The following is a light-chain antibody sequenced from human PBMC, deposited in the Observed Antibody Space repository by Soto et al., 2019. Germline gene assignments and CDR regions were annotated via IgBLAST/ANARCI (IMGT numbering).Light chain of an antibody. CDR2: GTS. V-gene: IGKV3-15*01. J-gene: IGKJ1*01. Sequence: SCRASQSVSSIYLAWYQQKPGQAPRLLIYGTSTRATGIPARFSGSGSGTEFTLTISSLQSEDSAVYYCQQYNNWWTFGQGTKVDI. CDR3: QQYNNWWT. CDR1: QSVSSIY.